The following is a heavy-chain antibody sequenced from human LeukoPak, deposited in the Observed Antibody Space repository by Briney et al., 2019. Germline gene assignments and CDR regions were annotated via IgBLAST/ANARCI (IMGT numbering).Heavy chain of an antibody. J-gene: IGHJ3*02. Sequence: GGSLRLSCAASGFTFDDYGMSWVRQAPGKGLEWVSGIDRNGDSTGYADSVEGRFTISRDNAKNSLYLQMNSLRADDTAVYYCARDVYDSGRGAFDIFGQGTMVTVSS. V-gene: IGHV3-20*04. CDR3: ARDVYDSGRGAFDI. CDR2: IDRNGDST. D-gene: IGHD3-10*01. CDR1: GFTFDDYG.